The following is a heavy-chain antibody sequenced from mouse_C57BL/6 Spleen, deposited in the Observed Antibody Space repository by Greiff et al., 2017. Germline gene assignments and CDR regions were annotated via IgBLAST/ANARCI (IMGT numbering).Heavy chain of an antibody. D-gene: IGHD1-1*01. Sequence: QVQLKQSGAELARPGASVKLSCKASGYTFTSYGISWVKQRTGQGLEWIGEIYPRSGNTYYNEKFKGKATLTADKSSSTAYMELRSLTSEDSAVYFCARIFDYYGSSYDAMDYWGQGTSVTVSS. J-gene: IGHJ4*01. V-gene: IGHV1-81*01. CDR3: ARIFDYYGSSYDAMDY. CDR2: IYPRSGNT. CDR1: GYTFTSYG.